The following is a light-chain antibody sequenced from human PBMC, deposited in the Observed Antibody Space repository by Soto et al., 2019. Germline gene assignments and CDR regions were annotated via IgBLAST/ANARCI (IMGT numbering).Light chain of an antibody. CDR1: SSDVGGYNY. V-gene: IGLV2-8*01. CDR3: SSYAGSLYV. Sequence: QSALTQPPSASGSPGQSGTISCTGTSSDVGGYNYVSWYQQHPGKAPKLMIYEVSKRPSGVPDRFSGSKSGNTASLTVSGLQAEDEADYYCSSYAGSLYVFGTGTKLTVL. J-gene: IGLJ1*01. CDR2: EVS.